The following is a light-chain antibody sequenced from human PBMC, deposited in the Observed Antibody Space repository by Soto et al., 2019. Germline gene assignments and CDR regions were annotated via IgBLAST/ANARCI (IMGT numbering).Light chain of an antibody. CDR2: RNN. V-gene: IGLV1-47*01. J-gene: IGLJ1*01. CDR3: ATWDDSLNGFYV. Sequence: QSVLTQPPSASRTPGQGVTISCSGSTSNIGSNYVYWYQQLPGTAPKLLIYRNNQRPSGVPDRFSGSKSGTSASLAISGLRSHDEADYFCATWDDSLNGFYVFGTGTKVTVL. CDR1: TSNIGSNY.